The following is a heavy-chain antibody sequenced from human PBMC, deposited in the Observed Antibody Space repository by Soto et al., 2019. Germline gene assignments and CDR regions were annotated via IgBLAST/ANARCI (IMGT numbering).Heavy chain of an antibody. V-gene: IGHV4-39*01. J-gene: IGHJ4*02. CDR1: GGSISSSSYY. Sequence: PSETLSLTCTASGGSISSSSYYWGWIRQPPGKGLEWIGSIYYSGSTYYNPSLKSRVTISVDTSKNQFSLKLSSVTAADTAVYYCARHNYGDFPLDYWGQGTLVTVSS. CDR2: IYYSGST. D-gene: IGHD4-17*01. CDR3: ARHNYGDFPLDY.